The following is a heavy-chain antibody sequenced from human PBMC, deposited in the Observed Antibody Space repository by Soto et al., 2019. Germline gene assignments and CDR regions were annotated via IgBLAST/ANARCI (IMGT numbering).Heavy chain of an antibody. CDR1: GGTFSSYT. V-gene: IGHV1-69*02. Sequence: SVKVSCKASGGTFSSYTISWVRQAPGQGLEWMGRIIPILGIANYAQKFQGRVTITADKSTSTAYMELSSLRSEDTAVYYCARDSSSWPHWFDPWGQGTLVTVSS. CDR2: IIPILGIA. CDR3: ARDSSSWPHWFDP. D-gene: IGHD6-13*01. J-gene: IGHJ5*02.